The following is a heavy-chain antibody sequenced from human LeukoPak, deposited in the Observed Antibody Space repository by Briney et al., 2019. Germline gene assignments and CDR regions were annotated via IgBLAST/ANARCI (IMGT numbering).Heavy chain of an antibody. CDR1: GFTFSSSA. Sequence: SGGSLRLSCAASGFTFSSSAMSWIRQPPGKGLEWIGEINHSGSTNYNPSLKSRVTISVDTSKNQFSLKLSSVTAADTAVYYCARHVGAVTMVRGVRNWFDPWGQGTLVTVSS. J-gene: IGHJ5*02. CDR3: ARHVGAVTMVRGVRNWFDP. D-gene: IGHD3-10*01. V-gene: IGHV4-34*01. CDR2: INHSGST.